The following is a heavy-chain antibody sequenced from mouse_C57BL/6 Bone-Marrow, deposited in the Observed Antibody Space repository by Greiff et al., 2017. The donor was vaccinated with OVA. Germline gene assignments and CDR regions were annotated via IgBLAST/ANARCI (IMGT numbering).Heavy chain of an antibody. Sequence: EVKLVESGGGLVQPKGSLKLSCAASGFSFNTYAMNWVRQAPGKGLEWVARIRSKSNNYATYYADSVKDRFTISRDDSESMLYLQMNNLKTEDTAMYYCVRRRSDRHWYFDVWGTGTTVTVSS. J-gene: IGHJ1*03. CDR1: GFSFNTYA. CDR3: VRRRSDRHWYFDV. V-gene: IGHV10-1*01. CDR2: IRSKSNNYAT.